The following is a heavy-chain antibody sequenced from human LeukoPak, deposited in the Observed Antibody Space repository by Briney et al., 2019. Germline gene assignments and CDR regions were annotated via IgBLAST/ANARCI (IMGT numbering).Heavy chain of an antibody. CDR2: IRSTSSSM. CDR3: ARGPSGYHNT. D-gene: IGHD5-12*01. CDR1: GFILSNYE. V-gene: IGHV3-48*03. Sequence: GGSLRLSCAASGFILSNYEMNWVRQAPGKGLEWISCIRSTSSSMYYGDSVKGRFTISRDNAKKSLYLQMNSLRADDTAVYYCARGPSGYHNTGGQGTLVTVSS. J-gene: IGHJ4*02.